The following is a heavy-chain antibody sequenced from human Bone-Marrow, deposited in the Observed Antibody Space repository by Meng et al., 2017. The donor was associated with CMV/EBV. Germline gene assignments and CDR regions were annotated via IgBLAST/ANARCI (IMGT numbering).Heavy chain of an antibody. V-gene: IGHV5-51*01. D-gene: IGHD4-17*01. Sequence: ISCKGSGYNFATYWIGWVRQKPGKGLEWMGIIYPGDSDTRYSPSFQGQVTISVDKSINTAYLQWSSLKASDTAIYYCARHLRRSPFDSWGQGTLVTVSS. CDR1: GYNFATYW. J-gene: IGHJ4*02. CDR2: IYPGDSDT. CDR3: ARHLRRSPFDS.